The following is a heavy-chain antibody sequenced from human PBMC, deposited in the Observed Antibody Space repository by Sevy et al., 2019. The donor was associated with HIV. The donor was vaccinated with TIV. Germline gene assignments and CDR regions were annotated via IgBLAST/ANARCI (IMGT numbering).Heavy chain of an antibody. V-gene: IGHV1-2*02. J-gene: IGHJ6*02. CDR3: ARLPLEWLLSYYYGMDV. CDR2: INPNSGGT. D-gene: IGHD3-3*01. CDR1: GYTFTGYY. Sequence: ASLKVSCKASGYTFTGYYMHWVRQAPGQGLEWMGWINPNSGGTNYAQKFQGRVTMTRDTSISTAYMELSRLRSDDTAVYYCARLPLEWLLSYYYGMDVWGQGTTVTVSS.